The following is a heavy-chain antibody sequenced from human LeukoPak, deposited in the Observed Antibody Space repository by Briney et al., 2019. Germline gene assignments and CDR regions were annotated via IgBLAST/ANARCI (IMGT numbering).Heavy chain of an antibody. D-gene: IGHD2-15*01. V-gene: IGHV4-4*02. CDR1: GGSISSSNW. Sequence: SETLSLTCAVSGGSISSSNWWSWVRQPPGKGLEWIGEIYHSVSTNYNPSLKSRVTISVDKSKNQFSLKLSSVTAADTAVYYCASGYCSGGSCYSYFDYWGQGTLVTVSS. J-gene: IGHJ4*02. CDR2: IYHSVST. CDR3: ASGYCSGGSCYSYFDY.